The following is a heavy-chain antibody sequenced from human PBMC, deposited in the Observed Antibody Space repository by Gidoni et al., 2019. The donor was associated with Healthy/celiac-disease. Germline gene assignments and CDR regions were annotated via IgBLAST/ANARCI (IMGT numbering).Heavy chain of an antibody. CDR3: ARAFRGAPYGMDV. D-gene: IGHD3-10*01. CDR2: RWYDGSNK. CDR1: GSTFSSYG. V-gene: IGHV3-33*01. J-gene: IGHJ6*02. Sequence: QVQLVESGGGVVQPGSSLILSCAASGSTFSSYGMHWVRQAPGKGLEWVAVRWYDGSNKYYADSVKVRFTISRDKSKNTLYLQMNSLRAEDTAVYYCARAFRGAPYGMDVWGQGTTVTVSS.